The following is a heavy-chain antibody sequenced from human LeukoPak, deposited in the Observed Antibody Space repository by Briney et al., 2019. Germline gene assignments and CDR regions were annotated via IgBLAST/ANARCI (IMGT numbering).Heavy chain of an antibody. J-gene: IGHJ3*02. CDR1: GFTFSSYA. D-gene: IGHD6-13*01. CDR2: ISYDGSNK. CDR3: ARDVALVKGVAAAGSAFDI. V-gene: IGHV3-30*04. Sequence: GGSLRLSCAASGFTFSSYAMHWVRQAPGKGLEGGAVISYDGSNKYYADSVKGRFTISRDNSKNTLYLQMNSLRAEDTAVYYCARDVALVKGVAAAGSAFDIWGQGTMVTVSS.